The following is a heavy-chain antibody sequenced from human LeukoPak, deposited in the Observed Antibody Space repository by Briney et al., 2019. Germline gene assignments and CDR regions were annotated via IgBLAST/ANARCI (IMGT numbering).Heavy chain of an antibody. CDR1: GGSISGYY. CDR3: ARGWDTGYSYYGMDV. D-gene: IGHD5-18*01. V-gene: IGHV4-59*01. J-gene: IGHJ6*02. CDR2: IYYSGNT. Sequence: SETLSLTCTVSGGSISGYYWSWIRQPPGKGLEWIGYIYYSGNTNYNPSLKSRVTLSVDTSTNQLFLKLSSVTAADTAVYYCARGWDTGYSYYGMDVWGPGTTVTVSS.